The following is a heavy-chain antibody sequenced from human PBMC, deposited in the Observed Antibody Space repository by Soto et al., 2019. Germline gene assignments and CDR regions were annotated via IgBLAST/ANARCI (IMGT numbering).Heavy chain of an antibody. J-gene: IGHJ4*02. CDR2: IYYSGST. Sequence: SETLSLTCTVSGGSISSSSYYWGWIRQPPGKGLEWIGSIYYSGSTYYNPSLKSRVTISVDTSKNQFSLKLSSVTAADTAVYYCARLYYDTLMGFDYWSQGTPVTVSS. CDR3: ARLYYDTLMGFDY. D-gene: IGHD3-22*01. CDR1: GGSISSSSYY. V-gene: IGHV4-39*01.